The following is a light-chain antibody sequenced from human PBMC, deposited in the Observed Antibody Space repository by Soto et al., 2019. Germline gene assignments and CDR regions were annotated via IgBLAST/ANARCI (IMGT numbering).Light chain of an antibody. CDR2: EDD. CDR3: QSYDADILI. Sequence: NFMLTQPHSESGSPGKTVTISCTRSSGNIVSNYVQWYQQRPGSSPTTVIFEDDDRPSGVPDRFSASLDTSTNSASLTISGLKPEDEADYYCQSYDADILIFGGGTKLTLL. V-gene: IGLV6-57*01. CDR1: SGNIVSNY. J-gene: IGLJ2*01.